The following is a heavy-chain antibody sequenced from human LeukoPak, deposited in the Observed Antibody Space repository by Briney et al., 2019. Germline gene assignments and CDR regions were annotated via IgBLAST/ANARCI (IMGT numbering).Heavy chain of an antibody. CDR3: ARDAPTSSWYGAFDI. CDR1: GFTFSSYA. V-gene: IGHV3-23*01. CDR2: ISGSGGST. D-gene: IGHD6-13*01. Sequence: GGSLRLSCAASGFTFSSYAMSWVRQAPGKGLEWVSAISGSGGSTYYADSVKGRFTISRDNAKNSLSLQMNSLRAEDTAVYYCARDAPTSSWYGAFDIWGQGTMVTVSS. J-gene: IGHJ3*02.